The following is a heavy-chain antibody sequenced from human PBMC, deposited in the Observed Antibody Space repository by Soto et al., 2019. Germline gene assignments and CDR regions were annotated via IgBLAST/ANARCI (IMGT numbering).Heavy chain of an antibody. Sequence: QVQLVQSGAEVKKPGSSVKVSCKASGGTFSSYAISWVRQAPGQGLEWMGGIIPIFGTANYAQKFQGRVTITAGESTSTAAMALSSRRSEDTAVYYCARADDYVEDRGGGFDPWGQGTLVTVSS. CDR1: GGTFSSYA. V-gene: IGHV1-69*12. CDR2: IIPIFGTA. J-gene: IGHJ5*02. CDR3: ARADDYVEDRGGGFDP. D-gene: IGHD4-17*01.